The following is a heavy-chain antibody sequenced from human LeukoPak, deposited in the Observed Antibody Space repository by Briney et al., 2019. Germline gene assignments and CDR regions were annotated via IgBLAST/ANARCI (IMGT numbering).Heavy chain of an antibody. J-gene: IGHJ4*02. D-gene: IGHD6-6*01. V-gene: IGHV4-39*01. CDR2: IYYSGST. CDR3: ASPFAARPNDY. CDR1: GGSIRSSSYY. Sequence: SETLSLTCTVSGGSIRSSSYYWGWIRPPPGKGLEWIGSIYYSGSTYYNPSLKSRVTISVDTSKNQFSLKLSSVTAADTAVYYCASPFAARPNDYWGQGTLVTVSS.